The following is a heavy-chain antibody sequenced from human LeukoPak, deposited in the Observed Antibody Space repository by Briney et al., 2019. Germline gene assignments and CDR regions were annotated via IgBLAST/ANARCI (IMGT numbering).Heavy chain of an antibody. V-gene: IGHV3-64D*06. CDR3: VKFEQWLVLADY. Sequence: GGSLRLSCSASGFTFSSYAMHWVRQAPGKGLEYVPAISSNGGSTYYADSVKGRFTISRDNSKNTLYLQMSSLRAEDTAVYYCVKFEQWLVLADYWGQGTLVTVSS. J-gene: IGHJ4*02. CDR2: ISSNGGST. CDR1: GFTFSSYA. D-gene: IGHD6-19*01.